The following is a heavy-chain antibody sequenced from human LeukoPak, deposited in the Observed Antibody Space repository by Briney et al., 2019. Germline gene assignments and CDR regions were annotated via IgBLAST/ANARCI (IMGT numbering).Heavy chain of an antibody. CDR1: GYKFTSYW. Sequence: GGSLRLSCKGSGYKFTSYWIGWVRQMPGKGLEWTDIIYPGDSDTRYSPSFQGQVTISADKSITTAHLQWSSLEASDTAMYYCARSYSSSWSYYDYWGQGTLVTVSS. CDR3: ARSYSSSWSYYDY. CDR2: IYPGDSDT. D-gene: IGHD2-2*01. V-gene: IGHV5-51*01. J-gene: IGHJ4*02.